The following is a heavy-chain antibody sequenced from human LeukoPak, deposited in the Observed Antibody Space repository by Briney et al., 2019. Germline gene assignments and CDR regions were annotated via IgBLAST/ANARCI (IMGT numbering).Heavy chain of an antibody. CDR2: ISYDGSNK. J-gene: IGHJ4*02. CDR1: GFTFSSYG. V-gene: IGHV3-30*18. CDR3: AKESAVAGTALDY. D-gene: IGHD6-19*01. Sequence: GESLRLSCAASGFTFSSYGMHWVRQAPGKGLEWVAVISYDGSNKYYADSVKGRFTISRGNSKNSLYLQMNSLRPEDTALYYCAKESAVAGTALDYWGQGTLVTVSS.